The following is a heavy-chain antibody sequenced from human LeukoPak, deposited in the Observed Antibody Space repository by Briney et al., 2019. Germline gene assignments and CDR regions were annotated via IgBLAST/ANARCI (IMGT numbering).Heavy chain of an antibody. CDR3: ARGLRRRTMIAVPRRALWFDP. J-gene: IGHJ5*02. Sequence: PSETLSLTCAVYGGSFSDYYWSWIRQVPGKGLEWIGEVNHSGSTNYNPSLKSRVTISVDTSKNHFSLKLSSVTAADTAVYSCARGLRRRTMIAVPRRALWFDPWGQGTLVTVSS. V-gene: IGHV4-34*01. CDR2: VNHSGST. D-gene: IGHD3-22*01. CDR1: GGSFSDYY.